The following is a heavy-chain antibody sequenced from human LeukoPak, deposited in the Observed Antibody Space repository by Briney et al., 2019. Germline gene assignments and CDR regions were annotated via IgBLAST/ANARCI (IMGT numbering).Heavy chain of an antibody. CDR2: ISGRGGST. J-gene: IGHJ4*02. Sequence: GGSLRLSCAASGFTFNNYAMSWVRQAPGKGLEWVSGISGRGGSTYYADLAKGRFTISRDNSKNTLYLQINSLRVEDTAVYYCAKDMRYSSSWYPFDYWGQGTLVTVSS. V-gene: IGHV3-23*01. CDR1: GFTFNNYA. D-gene: IGHD6-13*01. CDR3: AKDMRYSSSWYPFDY.